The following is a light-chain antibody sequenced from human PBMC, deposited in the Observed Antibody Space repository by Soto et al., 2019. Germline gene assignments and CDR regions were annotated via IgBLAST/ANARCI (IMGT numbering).Light chain of an antibody. J-gene: IGKJ4*01. Sequence: DIQMTQSPSALSAFVGDRVTSTWRARQNISSYLNWYQQKPGQGPNLLIYATSRLQGGVPARFSGSGSGTEFTLTISSLQPEDFATYYCQECDAFPYTFGGGTKVDIK. CDR3: QECDAFPYT. V-gene: IGKV1-39*01. CDR2: ATS. CDR1: QNISSY.